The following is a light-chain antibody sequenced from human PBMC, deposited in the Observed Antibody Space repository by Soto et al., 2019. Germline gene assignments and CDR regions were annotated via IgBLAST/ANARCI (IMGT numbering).Light chain of an antibody. Sequence: EIVMTQSPATLSVSPGERATLSCRASQSVSTKLAWYQQKPGQAPRLLIYGASTRATGIPARFSGSGSGTEFTLTIRRLQSEDFAVYYCQQYNNWPRTFGHGTQVEI. J-gene: IGKJ1*01. CDR1: QSVSTK. CDR2: GAS. CDR3: QQYNNWPRT. V-gene: IGKV3-15*01.